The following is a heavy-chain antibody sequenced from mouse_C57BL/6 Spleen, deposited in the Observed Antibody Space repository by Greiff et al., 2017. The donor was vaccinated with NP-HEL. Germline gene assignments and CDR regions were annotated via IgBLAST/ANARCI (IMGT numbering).Heavy chain of an antibody. J-gene: IGHJ3*01. Sequence: EVQLVESGGGLVKPGGSLKLSCAASGFTFSDYGMHWVRQAPEKGLEWVAYISSGSSTIYYADTLKGRFTISRDNAKNTLFLQMTSLRSEDTSMYYCARKYYGSSGGFAYWGQGTLVTVSA. CDR1: GFTFSDYG. CDR3: ARKYYGSSGGFAY. CDR2: ISSGSSTI. D-gene: IGHD1-1*01. V-gene: IGHV5-17*01.